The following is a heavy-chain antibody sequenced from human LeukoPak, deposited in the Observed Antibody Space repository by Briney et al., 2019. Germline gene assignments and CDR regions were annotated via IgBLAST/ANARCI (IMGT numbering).Heavy chain of an antibody. CDR3: ARVYSSSGYNWFDP. CDR2: INHSGST. CDR1: GGSFSGYY. D-gene: IGHD6-6*01. J-gene: IGHJ5*02. V-gene: IGHV4-34*01. Sequence: ASETLSLTCAVYGGSFSGYYWSWIRQPPGKGLEWIGEINHSGSTNYNPSLKSRVTISVDTSKNQFSLKLSSVTAADTAVYYCARVYSSSGYNWFDPWGQGTLVTVSS.